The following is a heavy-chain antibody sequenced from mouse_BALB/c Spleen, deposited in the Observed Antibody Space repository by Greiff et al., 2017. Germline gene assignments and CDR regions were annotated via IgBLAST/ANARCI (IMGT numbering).Heavy chain of an antibody. J-gene: IGHJ4*01. V-gene: IGHV7-3*02. D-gene: IGHD3-3*01. CDR2: IRNKANGYTT. CDR3: ERDKGHYYAMDY. Sequence: EVKLVESGGGLVQPGGSLRLSCATSGFTFTDYYMSWVRQPPGKALEWLGFIRNKANGYTTEYSASVKGRFTISRDNSHSLLYLQMNTLRAEDSATYYCERDKGHYYAMDYWGQGTSVTVSS. CDR1: GFTFTDYY.